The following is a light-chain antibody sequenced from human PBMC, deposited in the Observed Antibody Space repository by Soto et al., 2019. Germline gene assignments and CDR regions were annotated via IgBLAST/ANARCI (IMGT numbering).Light chain of an antibody. V-gene: IGKV2-30*01. Sequence: DVVMTQSPLSLPVTLGQPASISCRSSQSLVSSDGNTYLIWFQQRPGQSPRRLIYKVSNRDSGVPDRFNGTGSGTDFTLEISRVEAEDVGVYYCMQGTHWPWTFGQGTKVEIK. J-gene: IGKJ1*01. CDR1: QSLVSSDGNTY. CDR2: KVS. CDR3: MQGTHWPWT.